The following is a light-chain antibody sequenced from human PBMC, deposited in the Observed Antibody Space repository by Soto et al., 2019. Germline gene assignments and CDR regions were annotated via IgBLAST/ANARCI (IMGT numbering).Light chain of an antibody. CDR1: QGISSY. V-gene: IGKV1-9*01. Sequence: DIQLTHSPSFLSASVGGRVIITCRPSQGISSYLAWYQLKPGKAPKLLISTASSLQSGVPSRFSGSGSGTEFTHTTSSLQPEDFATYYCQQLDSYHRTFCKGTKGDLK. CDR2: TAS. J-gene: IGKJ1*01. CDR3: QQLDSYHRT.